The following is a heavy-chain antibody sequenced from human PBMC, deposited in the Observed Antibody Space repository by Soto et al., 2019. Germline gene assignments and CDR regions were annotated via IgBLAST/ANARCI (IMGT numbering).Heavy chain of an antibody. CDR3: AKDLMRGAPNWFDP. Sequence: VQLVESGGGVVQPGRSLRLSCAASGFTFSSYGMHWVRQAPGKGLEWVAVISYDGSNKYYADSVKGRFTISRDNSKNTLYLQMNSLRAEDTAVYYCAKDLMRGAPNWFDPWGQGTLVTVSS. CDR1: GFTFSSYG. CDR2: ISYDGSNK. J-gene: IGHJ5*02. V-gene: IGHV3-30*18. D-gene: IGHD2-8*01.